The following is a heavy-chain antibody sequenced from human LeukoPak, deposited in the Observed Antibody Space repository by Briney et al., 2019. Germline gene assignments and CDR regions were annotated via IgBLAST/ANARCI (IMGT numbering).Heavy chain of an antibody. D-gene: IGHD6-13*01. CDR2: IYHSGST. CDR3: ATTLSSSWYYNWFDP. V-gene: IGHV4-38-2*01. CDR1: GGSFSGYY. J-gene: IGHJ5*02. Sequence: SETLSLTCAVYGGSFSGYYWDWIRQPPGKGLEWIGSIYHSGSTYYNPSLKSRVTISVDTSKNQYSLKLSSVTAADTAVYYCATTLSSSWYYNWFDPWGQGTLVTVSS.